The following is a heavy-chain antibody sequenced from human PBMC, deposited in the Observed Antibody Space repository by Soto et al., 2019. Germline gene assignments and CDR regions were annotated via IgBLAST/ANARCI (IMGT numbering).Heavy chain of an antibody. CDR2: MNPGSGDT. CDR3: ARIDTFGSLIGFEP. Sequence: ASVKVSCKASGYSFTNNDVSWVRQATGQGLEWMGWMNPGSGDTGYAQKFQGRVTMTRDISIATAYMELSSLRSDDTAIYYCARIDTFGSLIGFEPWGQGTLSTVS. J-gene: IGHJ5*02. D-gene: IGHD3-16*01. V-gene: IGHV1-8*01. CDR1: GYSFTNND.